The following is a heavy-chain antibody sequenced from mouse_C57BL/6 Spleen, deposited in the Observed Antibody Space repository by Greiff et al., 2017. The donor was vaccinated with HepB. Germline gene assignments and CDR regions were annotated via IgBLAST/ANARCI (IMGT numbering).Heavy chain of an antibody. V-gene: IGHV5-17*01. CDR2: ISSGSSTI. CDR3: ARRDGYYEAWFAY. Sequence: EVQVVESGGGLVKPGGSLKLSCAASGFTFSDYGMHWVRQAPEKGLEWVAYISSGSSTIYYADTVKGRFTITRDNAKNTLFLQMTRLRSEDTAMYYCARRDGYYEAWFAYWGQGTLVTVSA. J-gene: IGHJ3*01. D-gene: IGHD2-3*01. CDR1: GFTFSDYG.